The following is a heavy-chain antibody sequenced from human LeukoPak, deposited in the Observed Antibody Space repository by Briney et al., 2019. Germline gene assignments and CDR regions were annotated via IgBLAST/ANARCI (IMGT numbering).Heavy chain of an antibody. CDR2: ISSSGSTI. CDR1: GFTFSNFE. V-gene: IGHV3-48*03. D-gene: IGHD5-18*01. J-gene: IGHJ4*02. Sequence: PGGSLRLSCAASGFTFSNFEMNWVRQAPGKGLEWVSYISSSGSTIHYADSVKGRFTISRDNAENSLYLQMNSLRAEDTAVYYCARQQLQLWYDWGQGTLVTVSS. CDR3: ARQQLQLWYD.